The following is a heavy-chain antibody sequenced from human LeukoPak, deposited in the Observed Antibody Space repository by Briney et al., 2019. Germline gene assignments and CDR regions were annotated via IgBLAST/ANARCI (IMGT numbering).Heavy chain of an antibody. D-gene: IGHD2-2*01. CDR3: ARDKDIVVVPAANGWFDP. CDR1: GFTVSTNY. J-gene: IGHJ5*02. CDR2: IYSGGTT. V-gene: IGHV3-53*05. Sequence: GGSLRLSCAASGFTVSTNYMSWVRQAPGRGLEWVSVIYSGGTTYYADSVKGRFTISRDNSKNTLYLHMNSLRSDDTAVYYCARDKDIVVVPAANGWFDPWGQGTLVTVSS.